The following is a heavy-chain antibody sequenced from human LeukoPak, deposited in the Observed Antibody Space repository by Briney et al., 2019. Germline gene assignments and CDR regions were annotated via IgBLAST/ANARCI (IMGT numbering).Heavy chain of an antibody. J-gene: IGHJ4*02. CDR3: AKDRDIVVVPEALGY. CDR1: AFTFSSYS. CDR2: ISNDGSDK. V-gene: IGHV3-30*18. Sequence: GRSLRLCWAPSAFTFSSYSMHWVRQAPGKGLDWGAVISNDGSDKYYADSVKGRFTISRDNSKHTLDLQMNSLRVEDTAVYYCAKDRDIVVVPEALGYWGPGTLVPVSS. D-gene: IGHD2-2*01.